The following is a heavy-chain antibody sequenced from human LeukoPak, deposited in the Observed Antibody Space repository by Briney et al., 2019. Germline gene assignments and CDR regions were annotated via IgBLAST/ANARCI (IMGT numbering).Heavy chain of an antibody. CDR2: IKQDGSEK. J-gene: IGHJ6*03. CDR1: GFTFSIYW. CDR3: ARYSGYAWYYYYMDV. D-gene: IGHD5-12*01. V-gene: IGHV3-7*01. Sequence: GGSLRLSCAASGFTFSIYWMSWVRQAPGKGLEWVANIKQDGSEKYYVDSVKGRFTISRDNAKNSLYLQLNSLRAEDTAVYYCARYSGYAWYYYYMDVWGKGTTVTVSS.